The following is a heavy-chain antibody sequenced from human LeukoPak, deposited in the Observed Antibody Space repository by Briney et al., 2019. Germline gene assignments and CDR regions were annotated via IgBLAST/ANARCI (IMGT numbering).Heavy chain of an antibody. V-gene: IGHV4-59*01. D-gene: IGHD3-10*01. Sequence: PSETLSLTCTVSGGSISPYYWSWIRQPPGKGLEWIGYICYSGTTNYSPSLKSRVTISVDTSKKQISLRLSSVTAADTAVYYCARNYGSGSYYSYYYMDVWGKGTTVTVSS. J-gene: IGHJ6*03. CDR1: GGSISPYY. CDR2: ICYSGTT. CDR3: ARNYGSGSYYSYYYMDV.